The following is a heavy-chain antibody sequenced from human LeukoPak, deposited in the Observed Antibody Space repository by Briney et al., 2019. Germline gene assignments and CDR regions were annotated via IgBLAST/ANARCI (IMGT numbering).Heavy chain of an antibody. CDR2: ISGAGGAI. V-gene: IGHV3-11*01. CDR1: GFTFCDLY. CDR3: ARDNQQLFCLDY. J-gene: IGHJ4*02. Sequence: GALRPSREASGFTFCDLYLSWVRQAPGKGLGWIAYISGAGGAISYADSVRGRFTISRDNAKKSLYLQMNNLTAEDTAVYYCARDNQQLFCLDYWGQGALVTVSS. D-gene: IGHD2-2*01.